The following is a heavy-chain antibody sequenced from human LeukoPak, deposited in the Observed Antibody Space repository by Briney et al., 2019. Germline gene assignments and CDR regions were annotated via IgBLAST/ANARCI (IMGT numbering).Heavy chain of an antibody. V-gene: IGHV3-21*01. CDR2: ISTSSSYI. CDR1: GFVFSSYW. Sequence: GGSLRLSCAASGFVFSSYWMHWVRQAPGKGLEWVSSISTSSSYIYYADSVKGRFTISRDNAKNSLYLQMNSLRAEDTAVYYCARSYVGAAAPYYFDFWGQGTLVTVSS. J-gene: IGHJ4*02. CDR3: ARSYVGAAAPYYFDF. D-gene: IGHD6-13*01.